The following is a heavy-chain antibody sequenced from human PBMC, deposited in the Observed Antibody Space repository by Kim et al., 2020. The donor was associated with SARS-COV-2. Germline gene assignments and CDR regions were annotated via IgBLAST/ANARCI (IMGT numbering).Heavy chain of an antibody. J-gene: IGHJ6*02. CDR3: ARLGPVTANYYYGMDV. Sequence: DSVRGRLTISRDNSRNPVYLQMNSLRAEDTAVYYCARLGPVTANYYYGMDVWGQGTTVTVSS. V-gene: IGHV3-53*01. D-gene: IGHD2-21*02.